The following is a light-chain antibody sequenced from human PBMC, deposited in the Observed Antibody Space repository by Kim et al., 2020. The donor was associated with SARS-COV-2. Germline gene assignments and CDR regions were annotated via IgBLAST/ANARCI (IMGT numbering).Light chain of an antibody. Sequence: VSVSPGQTARITCSGDALPKQYAYWYQQKPGQAPVLVIYKDSERPSGIPERFSGSSSGTTVTLTISGVQAEDEADYYCQSADSSVVFGGGTKLTVL. V-gene: IGLV3-25*03. CDR1: ALPKQY. CDR3: QSADSSVV. J-gene: IGLJ2*01. CDR2: KDS.